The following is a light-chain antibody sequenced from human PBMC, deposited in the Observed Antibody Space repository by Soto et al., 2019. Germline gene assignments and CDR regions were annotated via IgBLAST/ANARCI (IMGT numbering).Light chain of an antibody. J-gene: IGLJ1*01. CDR1: SSDVGGYNY. Sequence: QSALTQPRSVSGSHGQSVTISCTGTSSDVGGYNYVSWYQQHPGKAPKLMIYDVSERPSGVPDRFSGSKSGNTASLTISGLQAEDEADYYCCSYAGSFYVFGTGTTLTVL. V-gene: IGLV2-11*01. CDR2: DVS. CDR3: CSYAGSFYV.